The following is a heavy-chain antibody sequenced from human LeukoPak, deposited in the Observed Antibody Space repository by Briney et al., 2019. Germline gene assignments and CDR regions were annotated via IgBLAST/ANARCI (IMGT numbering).Heavy chain of an antibody. CDR2: IKEDGREK. CDR3: ARGGRPDY. J-gene: IGHJ4*02. D-gene: IGHD3-10*01. V-gene: IGHV3-7*01. Sequence: GGSLRLSCATSGFTFSSSWMSWVRQAPGKGLECVANIKEDGREKYYVDSVKGRFTISRDNAKNSLYLQMSSLRDEDTAVYYCARGGRPDYWGQGTLVTVSS. CDR1: GFTFSSSW.